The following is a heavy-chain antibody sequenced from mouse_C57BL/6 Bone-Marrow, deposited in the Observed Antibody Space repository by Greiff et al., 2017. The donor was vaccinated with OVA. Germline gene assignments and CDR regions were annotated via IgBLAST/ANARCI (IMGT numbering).Heavy chain of an antibody. Sequence: EVQGVESGGGLVKPGGPWKPPVPPLGFLSGSFAWLWFAQTTEKMLEGVATISDGGSYTYYPDNVKGRFTISRDNAKNNLYLQMSHLKSEDTAMYYCARGGYGSSYWFAYWGQGTLVTVSA. CDR1: GFLSGSFA. CDR2: ISDGGSYT. CDR3: ARGGYGSSYWFAY. V-gene: IGHV5-4*01. J-gene: IGHJ3*01. D-gene: IGHD1-1*01.